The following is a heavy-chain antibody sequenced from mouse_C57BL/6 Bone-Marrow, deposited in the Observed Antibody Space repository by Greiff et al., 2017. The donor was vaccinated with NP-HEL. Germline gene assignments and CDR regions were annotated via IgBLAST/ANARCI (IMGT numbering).Heavy chain of an antibody. D-gene: IGHD2-5*01. Sequence: QVQLQQPGAELVKPGASVKLSCKASGYTFTSYWMPWVKQRPGQGLEWIGEIDPSDSYTNYHQKFKGKATLTVDTSSSTAYMQLSSLTSEDSAVYYCARQPYSSDLYYYAMDYWGQGTSVTVSS. V-gene: IGHV1-50*01. J-gene: IGHJ4*01. CDR2: IDPSDSYT. CDR1: GYTFTSYW. CDR3: ARQPYSSDLYYYAMDY.